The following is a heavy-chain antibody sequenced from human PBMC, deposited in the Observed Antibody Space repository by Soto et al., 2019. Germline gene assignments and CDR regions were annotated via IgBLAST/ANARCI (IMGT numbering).Heavy chain of an antibody. Sequence: QVQLVQSGAEGKKPWSSVKVSCKASGDTFSSYAISWVRQAPGQGLEWVGGIIPIFGTANYAQKFQGRVTITADESTSTAYLELSSLRSEDTAVYYCAREVGATLNGFDPWVQGTLVTVSA. CDR1: GDTFSSYA. CDR2: IIPIFGTA. V-gene: IGHV1-69*01. J-gene: IGHJ5*02. CDR3: AREVGATLNGFDP. D-gene: IGHD1-26*01.